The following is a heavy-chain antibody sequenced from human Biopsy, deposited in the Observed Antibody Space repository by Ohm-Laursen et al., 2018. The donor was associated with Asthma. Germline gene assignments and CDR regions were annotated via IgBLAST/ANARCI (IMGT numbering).Heavy chain of an antibody. CDR1: GFAFSQCG. J-gene: IGHJ3*02. CDR2: VSSDGHNK. D-gene: IGHD3-22*01. CDR3: ARQSGQDYGDSSGFDI. Sequence: SLRLSCAAAGFAFSQCGMHWVRQGPGKGLEWVALVSSDGHNKYYEDSVKGRFTISRDNSRNRLYLQINRLTVEDSAVYFCARQSGQDYGDSSGFDIWGQGTKVAVSS. V-gene: IGHV3-30*03.